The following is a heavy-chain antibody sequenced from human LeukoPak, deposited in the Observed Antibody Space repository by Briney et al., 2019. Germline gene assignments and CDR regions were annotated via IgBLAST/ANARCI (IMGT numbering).Heavy chain of an antibody. Sequence: GGSLRLSCAASGFTFSSYWMSWARQAPGKGLEWVAYIKQDGSEKYYVDSVKGRFTISRDNAKNSLYLQMNSLRAEDTAVYYCARDGGTDYYGSGGSDYWGQGTLVTVSS. J-gene: IGHJ4*02. V-gene: IGHV3-7*01. CDR3: ARDGGTDYYGSGGSDY. D-gene: IGHD3-10*01. CDR2: IKQDGSEK. CDR1: GFTFSSYW.